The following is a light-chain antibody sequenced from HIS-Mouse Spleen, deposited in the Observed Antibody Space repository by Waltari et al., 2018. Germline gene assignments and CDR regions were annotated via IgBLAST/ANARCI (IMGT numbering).Light chain of an antibody. Sequence: SYVLTQPPSVSVAPGKTARITCGGNNIGSKSVHWYQQKPGQAPVLGVYDDRDRPSGIPERFSGSNSGNTATLTISRVEAGDEADYYCQVWDSSSDHRVFGGGTKLTVL. V-gene: IGLV3-21*03. J-gene: IGLJ3*02. CDR3: QVWDSSSDHRV. CDR2: DDR. CDR1: NIGSKS.